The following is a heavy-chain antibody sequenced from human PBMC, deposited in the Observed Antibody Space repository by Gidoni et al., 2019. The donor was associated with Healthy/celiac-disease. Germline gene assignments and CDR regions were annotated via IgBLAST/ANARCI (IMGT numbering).Heavy chain of an antibody. V-gene: IGHV4-61*02. CDR2: IYTSGST. CDR3: ARGYYYDSSGYYPPHFDY. CDR1: GGSISSGSYY. Sequence: QVQLQESGPGLVKPSQTLSLTCTVSGGSISSGSYYWSWIRQPAGKGLEWIGRIYTSGSTNYNPSLKSRVTISVDTSKNQFSLKLSSVTAADTAVYYCARGYYYDSSGYYPPHFDYWGQGTLVTVSS. J-gene: IGHJ4*02. D-gene: IGHD3-22*01.